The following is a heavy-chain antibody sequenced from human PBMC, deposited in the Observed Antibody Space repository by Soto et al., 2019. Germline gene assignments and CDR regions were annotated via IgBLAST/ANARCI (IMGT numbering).Heavy chain of an antibody. Sequence: QVLLQESGPGLLKPSETLSLTCTVSGGSISSYYWSWIRQPPGKGLEWIGYIYYSGSTNYNPSLKSRVTISVDTSKNQFSLKLSSVTAADTAVYYCARVDWMTPFDPWGQGTLVTVSS. D-gene: IGHD2-2*03. V-gene: IGHV4-59*01. CDR3: ARVDWMTPFDP. CDR1: GGSISSYY. J-gene: IGHJ5*02. CDR2: IYYSGST.